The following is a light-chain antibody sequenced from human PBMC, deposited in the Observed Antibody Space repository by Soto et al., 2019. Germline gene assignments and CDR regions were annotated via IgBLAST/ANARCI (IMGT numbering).Light chain of an antibody. CDR2: AAS. CDR3: QQSYTTPRT. V-gene: IGKV1-39*01. CDR1: QSISSS. Sequence: DIQMTQSPSSLSASVGDRVTITCPASQSISSSLNWYQQRPGKAPNLLIYAASSLQSGVPSRFSGSGSGTDFTLTISSLQPEDFATYYWQQSYTTPRTFGQGTKLEIK. J-gene: IGKJ2*01.